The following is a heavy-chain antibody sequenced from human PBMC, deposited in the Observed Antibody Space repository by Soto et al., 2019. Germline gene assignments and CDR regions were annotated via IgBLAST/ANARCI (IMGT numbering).Heavy chain of an antibody. CDR3: ARDLGGWPDY. J-gene: IGHJ4*02. V-gene: IGHV1-3*01. Sequence: QVQLVQSGAEVKKPGASVKVSCKASGYTFTSYAIHWVRQAPGQRLEWMGWINAGNGNTKYSQKFQDRVTITRDTSASTAYMELSSLSSEDTVVYSCARDLGGWPDYWGQGTLVTVSS. CDR1: GYTFTSYA. D-gene: IGHD6-19*01. CDR2: INAGNGNT.